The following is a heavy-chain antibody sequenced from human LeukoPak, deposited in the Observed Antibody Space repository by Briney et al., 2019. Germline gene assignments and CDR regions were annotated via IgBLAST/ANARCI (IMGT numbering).Heavy chain of an antibody. D-gene: IGHD3-10*01. CDR3: ARGSVVPPYVEVGSYFDY. Sequence: PSETLSLTCTVSGRSISSYYWSWIRQPPRKGLEWIGYIYYSGSTNYNPSLKSRVTISVDTSKNQFSLKLSSVTAADTAVYYCARGSVVPPYVEVGSYFDYWGQGTLVTVSS. J-gene: IGHJ4*02. CDR1: GRSISSYY. V-gene: IGHV4-59*01. CDR2: IYYSGST.